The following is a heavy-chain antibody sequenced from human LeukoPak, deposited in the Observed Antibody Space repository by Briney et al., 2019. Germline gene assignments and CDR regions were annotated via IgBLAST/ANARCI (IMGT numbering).Heavy chain of an antibody. D-gene: IGHD3-16*01. Sequence: ASVKVSCKASGGTFSSYGISWVRQAPGQGLEWMGWISAYNGNTNYAQKLQGRVTMTTDTSTSTAYMELRSLRSDDTAVYYCAREFGAYYYYGMDVWGQGTTVTVSS. V-gene: IGHV1-18*01. CDR2: ISAYNGNT. CDR3: AREFGAYYYYGMDV. J-gene: IGHJ6*02. CDR1: GGTFSSYG.